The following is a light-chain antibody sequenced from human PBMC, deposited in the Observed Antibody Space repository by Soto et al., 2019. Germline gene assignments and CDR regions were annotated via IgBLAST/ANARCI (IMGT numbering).Light chain of an antibody. J-gene: IGKJ3*01. V-gene: IGKV1-13*02. CDR2: DAS. CDR3: QQFSSSLLFP. Sequence: IQLTQSPSSLSASVGDRVTITCRASQGINSALAWYQQRLGKAPKLLIYDASTLQGGVPSRFSGSESGTDFTLTITSLQPEDVATYYCQQFSSSLLFPFGPGTKVDIK. CDR1: QGINSA.